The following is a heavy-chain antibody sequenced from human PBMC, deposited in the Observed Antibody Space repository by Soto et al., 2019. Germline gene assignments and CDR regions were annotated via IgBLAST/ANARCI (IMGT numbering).Heavy chain of an antibody. D-gene: IGHD1-26*01. CDR1: GFPFQNYW. Sequence: GGSLSLFCAASGFPFQNYWMSWLRQAPWKGLEWAANIKEDGSETYYVDSVKGRFTISRDNAKNSLYLQMNSLRAEDTAVDYCAKGGCWDLEKWGQGALLKVSS. J-gene: IGHJ1*01. CDR3: AKGGCWDLEK. V-gene: IGHV3-7*01. CDR2: IKEDGSET.